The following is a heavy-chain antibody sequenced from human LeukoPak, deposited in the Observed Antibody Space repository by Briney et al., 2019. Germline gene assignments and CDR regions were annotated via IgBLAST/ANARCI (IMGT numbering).Heavy chain of an antibody. CDR3: ARSILRWGYYFDY. D-gene: IGHD4-23*01. CDR2: IYHSGST. Sequence: KPSATLSLTCAVSGSSISSGYYWGWIRQPPGKGLEWIGSIYHSGSTYYNPSLKSRVTVSVDTSKNQFSLKLSSVTAADTAVYYCARSILRWGYYFDYWGQGTLVTVSS. CDR1: GSSISSGYY. V-gene: IGHV4-38-2*01. J-gene: IGHJ4*02.